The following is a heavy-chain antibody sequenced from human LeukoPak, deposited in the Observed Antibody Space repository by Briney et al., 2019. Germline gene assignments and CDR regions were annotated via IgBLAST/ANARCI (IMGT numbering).Heavy chain of an antibody. CDR2: ISSSRSYI. D-gene: IGHD3-10*01. J-gene: IGHJ6*03. V-gene: IGHV3-21*01. CDR3: ARDPWHYSDYMDV. Sequence: PGGCLRLACAASGLTFVSYIIDWVRQATGKGLGWVSSISSSRSYINYADSLKGRFTISRDNAKNSLYLEMDSLRAEDTAVYYCARDPWHYSDYMDVWGKGTTVTVSS. CDR1: GLTFVSYI.